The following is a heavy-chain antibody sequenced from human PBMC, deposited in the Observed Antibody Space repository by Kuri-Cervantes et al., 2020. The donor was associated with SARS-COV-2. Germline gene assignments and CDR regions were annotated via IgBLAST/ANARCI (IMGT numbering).Heavy chain of an antibody. CDR1: GGSISTYY. V-gene: IGHV4-59*12. D-gene: IGHD5-24*01. J-gene: IGHJ4*02. CDR2: VYYSGST. Sequence: SETLSLTCTVSGGSISTYYWTWIRQPPGKGPEWIGYVYYSGSTNYNPSLKSRVTISVDTSKNQLSLNVSSVTAADTAVYYCARGMAEVSYYFDYWGQGTLVTVSS. CDR3: ARGMAEVSYYFDY.